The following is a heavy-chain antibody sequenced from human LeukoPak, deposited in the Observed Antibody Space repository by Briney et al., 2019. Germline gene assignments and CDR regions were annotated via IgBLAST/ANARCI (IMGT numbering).Heavy chain of an antibody. V-gene: IGHV4-59*01. CDR2: IYYSGST. Sequence: PSETLSLTCTVSGGSISSYYWSWIRQPPGKGLEWIGYIYYSGSTNYNPSLKSRVTISVDTSKNQFSLKLSSVTAADTAMYYCARDSSSSAFDYWGQGTLVTVSS. CDR3: ARDSSSSAFDY. J-gene: IGHJ4*02. D-gene: IGHD6-6*01. CDR1: GGSISSYY.